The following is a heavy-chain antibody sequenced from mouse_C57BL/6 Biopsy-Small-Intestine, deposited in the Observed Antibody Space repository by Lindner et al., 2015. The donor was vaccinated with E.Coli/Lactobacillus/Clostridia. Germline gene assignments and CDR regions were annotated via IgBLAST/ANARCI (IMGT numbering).Heavy chain of an antibody. J-gene: IGHJ2*01. CDR3: ARLDSSGYPFDY. V-gene: IGHV1-66*01. Sequence: VQLQESGPELVKPGASVKISCKASGYSFTSYYIHWVKQRPGQGLEWIGWIYPGSGNTKYNEKFKGKATLTADTSSNTAYMQLSSLTSEDSAVYYCARLDSSGYPFDYWGQGTTLTVSS. CDR1: GYSFTSYY. CDR2: IYPGSGNT. D-gene: IGHD3-2*02.